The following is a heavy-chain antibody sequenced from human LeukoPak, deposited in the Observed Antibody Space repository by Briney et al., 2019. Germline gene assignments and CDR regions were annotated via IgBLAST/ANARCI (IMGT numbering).Heavy chain of an antibody. Sequence: ASVKVSCKASGYTFTNYAMNWVRQAPGQGLEWMGWINTNTGNPTYAQGFTGRFVFSLDTSVTTAYLQISSLKAEDTAVYYCAREEFYDSSAPTNFDYWGQGTLVTVSS. V-gene: IGHV7-4-1*02. CDR1: GYTFTNYA. CDR3: AREEFYDSSAPTNFDY. D-gene: IGHD3-22*01. J-gene: IGHJ4*02. CDR2: INTNTGNP.